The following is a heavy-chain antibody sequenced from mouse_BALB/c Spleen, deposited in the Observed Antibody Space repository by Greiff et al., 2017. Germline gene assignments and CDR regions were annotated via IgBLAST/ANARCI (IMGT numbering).Heavy chain of an antibody. CDR2: ISSGSSTI. CDR3: ARDGYPWYFDV. V-gene: IGHV5-17*02. J-gene: IGHJ1*01. D-gene: IGHD1-2*01. CDR1: GFTFSSFG. Sequence: EVKLVESGGGLVQPGGSRKLSCAASGFTFSSFGMHWVRQAPEKGLEWVAYISSGSSTIYYADTVKGRFTISRDNPKNTLFLQMTSLRSEDTAMYYCARDGYPWYFDVWGAGTTVTVSS.